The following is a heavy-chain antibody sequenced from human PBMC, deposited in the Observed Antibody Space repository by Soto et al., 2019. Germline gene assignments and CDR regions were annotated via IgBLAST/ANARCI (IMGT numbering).Heavy chain of an antibody. J-gene: IGHJ4*02. CDR1: GFTFGDYA. CDR3: AKDRSSTSCYAFDY. CDR2: INSRGGST. D-gene: IGHD2-2*01. Sequence: GGSLRLSCTASGFTFGDYAMSWFRQAPGKGLEWVSAINSRGGSTYYADSVKGRFTISRDSSKNTLYLQMNSLRAEDTAVYYCAKDRSSTSCYAFDYWGQGTLVTVSS. V-gene: IGHV3-23*01.